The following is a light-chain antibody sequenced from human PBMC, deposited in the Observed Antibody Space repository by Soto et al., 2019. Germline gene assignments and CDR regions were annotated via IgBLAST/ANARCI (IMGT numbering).Light chain of an antibody. V-gene: IGLV1-40*01. J-gene: IGLJ2*01. CDR3: QSYDSSLSTAI. Sequence: QAVVTQPPSVSGTPGQSISISCTGTSSNIGAEYDVHWYQQLPGTAPRLLIFGNNNRPSGVPDRFSGSKSGTSASLAITGLQAEDEAIYYCQSYDSSLSTAIFGAGTQLTVL. CDR2: GNN. CDR1: SSNIGAEYD.